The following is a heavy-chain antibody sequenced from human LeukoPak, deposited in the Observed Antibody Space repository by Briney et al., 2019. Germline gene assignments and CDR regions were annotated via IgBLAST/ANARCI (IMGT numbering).Heavy chain of an antibody. Sequence: SETLSLTCAVYGGSFSGYYWSWIRQPPGKGLEWIGEINHSGSTNYNPSLKSRVTISVDTSKNQFSLKLSSVTAADTAVYYCARGRHYGSGSYYNYWGQGTLATVSS. CDR1: GGSFSGYY. J-gene: IGHJ4*02. V-gene: IGHV4-34*01. CDR3: ARGRHYGSGSYYNY. D-gene: IGHD3-10*01. CDR2: INHSGST.